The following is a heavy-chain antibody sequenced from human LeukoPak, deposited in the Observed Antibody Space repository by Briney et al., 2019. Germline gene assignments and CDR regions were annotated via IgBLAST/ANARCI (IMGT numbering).Heavy chain of an antibody. D-gene: IGHD2-2*01. CDR1: GYTFTSYG. J-gene: IGHJ4*02. Sequence: ASVKVSCKASGYTFTSYGISWVRQAPGQGLEWMGWISAYNGNTNYAQKLQGRVTMTTDTSTSTAYMELRSLRSDDTAVYYCARPHLGAYCSSTSCSEDYFDYWGQGTLVTVSS. CDR3: ARPHLGAYCSSTSCSEDYFDY. CDR2: ISAYNGNT. V-gene: IGHV1-18*01.